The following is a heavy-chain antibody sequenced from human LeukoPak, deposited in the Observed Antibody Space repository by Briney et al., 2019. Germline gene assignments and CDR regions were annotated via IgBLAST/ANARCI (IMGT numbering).Heavy chain of an antibody. Sequence: PGGSLRLSCAASGFTVSSNYMSWVRQAPGKGLEWVSVIYSGGSTYYADSVKGRFTISRDNSKNTLYLQMNSLRAEDTAVYHCARWMAYCGGDCYSHDYWGQGTLVTVSS. CDR3: ARWMAYCGGDCYSHDY. V-gene: IGHV3-53*01. J-gene: IGHJ4*02. D-gene: IGHD2-21*02. CDR1: GFTVSSNY. CDR2: IYSGGST.